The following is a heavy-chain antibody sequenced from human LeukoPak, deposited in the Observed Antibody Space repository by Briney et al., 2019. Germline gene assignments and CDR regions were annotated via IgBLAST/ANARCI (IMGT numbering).Heavy chain of an antibody. D-gene: IGHD3-9*01. CDR2: INHSGST. J-gene: IGHJ5*02. CDR3: ARGILRNSDWLQRLGWFDP. CDR1: GGSFSGYY. Sequence: SETLSLTCAVYGGSFSGYYWSWIRQPPGKGLEWIGEINHSGSTNYNPSFKSRVTISVDTSKNQFSLKLSSVTAADTAVYYCARGILRNSDWLQRLGWFDPWGQGTLVTVSS. V-gene: IGHV4-34*01.